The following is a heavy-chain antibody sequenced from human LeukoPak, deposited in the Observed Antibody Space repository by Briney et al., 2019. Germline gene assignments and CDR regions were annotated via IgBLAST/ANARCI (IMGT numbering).Heavy chain of an antibody. CDR1: GGSISSYY. J-gene: IGHJ3*02. CDR3: ARRSYGDYNAFDI. V-gene: IGHV4-59*01. Sequence: SETLSLTCTVSGGSISSYYWSWIRQPPGKGLEWIGYIYYSGDTNYNPSLKSRVTISVDTSKNQLSLKLSSVTAADAAVYYCARRSYGDYNAFDIWGQGTMVTVSS. CDR2: IYYSGDT. D-gene: IGHD4-17*01.